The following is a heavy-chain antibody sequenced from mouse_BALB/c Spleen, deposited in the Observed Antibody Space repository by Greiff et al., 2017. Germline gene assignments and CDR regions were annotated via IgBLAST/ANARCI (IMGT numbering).Heavy chain of an antibody. D-gene: IGHD1-1*01. CDR2: INPSNGGT. CDR3: RRNYGSRDWYFDV. Sequence: VQLQQPGAELVKPGASVKLSCTASGYTFTSYYMYWVKQRPGQGLEWIGGINPSNGGTNFNEKFKSKATLTVDKSSSTAYMQLSSLTSEDSAVYYCRRNYGSRDWYFDVWGAGTTVTVSS. V-gene: IGHV1S81*02. J-gene: IGHJ1*01. CDR1: GYTFTSYY.